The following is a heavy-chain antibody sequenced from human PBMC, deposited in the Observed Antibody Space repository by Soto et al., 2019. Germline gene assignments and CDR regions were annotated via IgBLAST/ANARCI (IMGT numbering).Heavy chain of an antibody. V-gene: IGHV4-31*11. Sequence: QLQLEESGPGLVKPSQTLSLTCAVSGGSISNGGYYWSWIRQHPGKGLDWIGSIYFSGSTYYNPSLKSRVTISVATPKNQFSLKLSSVAAADTAVYYCPRDCHAPQPNLRWGGGYMDVWGKGTAVTVSS. D-gene: IGHD3-16*01. CDR3: PRDCHAPQPNLRWGGGYMDV. CDR2: IYFSGST. CDR1: GGSISNGGYY. J-gene: IGHJ6*03.